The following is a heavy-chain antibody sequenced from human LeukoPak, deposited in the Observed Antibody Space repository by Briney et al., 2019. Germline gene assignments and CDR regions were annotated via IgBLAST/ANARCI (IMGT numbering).Heavy chain of an antibody. Sequence: GGSLRLSCAASGFTFSSYWMHWVRQAPGKGLVWVSRINSDGRSTSCADSVKGRFTISRDNAKNTLYLQMNSLRVEDTAVYYCASTTWFQYYFDYWGQGALVTVSS. CDR2: INSDGRST. D-gene: IGHD3-10*01. J-gene: IGHJ4*02. CDR3: ASTTWFQYYFDY. V-gene: IGHV3-74*01. CDR1: GFTFSSYW.